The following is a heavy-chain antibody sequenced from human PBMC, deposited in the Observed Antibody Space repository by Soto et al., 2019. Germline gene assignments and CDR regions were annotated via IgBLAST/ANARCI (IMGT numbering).Heavy chain of an antibody. Sequence: QVQLVQSGAEVKMPGSSVKVSCKASGGTFSNYTISWVRQAPGQGLEWMGRIIPILNIANYAQKFQGRVTITADKSTTTAYMELSSLRSEDTAVYYCARVSEMGTVTEGFYYYMDVWGKGTTVTVSS. CDR1: GGTFSNYT. J-gene: IGHJ6*03. D-gene: IGHD4-17*01. CDR3: ARVSEMGTVTEGFYYYMDV. V-gene: IGHV1-69*02. CDR2: IIPILNIA.